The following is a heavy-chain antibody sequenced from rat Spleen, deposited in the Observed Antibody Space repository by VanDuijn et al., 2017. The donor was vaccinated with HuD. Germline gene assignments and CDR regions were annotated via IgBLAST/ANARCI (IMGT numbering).Heavy chain of an antibody. CDR3: AKGEDFAY. CDR1: GFTYSNYV. J-gene: IGHJ3*01. Sequence: EVQLVESGGGLVQPGRSLKLSCAASGFTYSNYVMAWVRQAPTKGLEWVASISTGGGNTYYRDSVKGRFTISRDNAKNTLYLQMDSLRSEDTATYYCAKGEDFAYWGQGTLVTVSS. V-gene: IGHV5S13*01. CDR2: ISTGGGNT. D-gene: IGHD1-11*01.